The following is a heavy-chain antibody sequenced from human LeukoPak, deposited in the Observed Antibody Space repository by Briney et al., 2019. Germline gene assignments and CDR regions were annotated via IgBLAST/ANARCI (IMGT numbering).Heavy chain of an antibody. Sequence: PGGSLRLSCAASGFTFSSYAMHWVRQAPGKGLEWVAVISYDGSNKYYADSVKGRFTISRDNSKNTLYLQMNSLRAEDTAVYYCARTPYSSSLVYYDSSGYYAYWGQGTLVTVSS. V-gene: IGHV3-30-3*01. CDR3: ARTPYSSSLVYYDSSGYYAY. CDR1: GFTFSSYA. J-gene: IGHJ4*02. CDR2: ISYDGSNK. D-gene: IGHD3-22*01.